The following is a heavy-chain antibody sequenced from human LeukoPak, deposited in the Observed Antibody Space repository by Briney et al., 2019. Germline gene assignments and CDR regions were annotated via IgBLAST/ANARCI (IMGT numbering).Heavy chain of an antibody. Sequence: GGSLRLSCAASGFTFSSYAMHWVRQAPGKGLEWVAVISYDGSNKYYADSVKGRFTISRDNSKNTLYLQMNSLRAEDTAVYYCARGPPTDYFDYWGQGTLVTVPS. CDR3: ARGPPTDYFDY. J-gene: IGHJ4*02. V-gene: IGHV3-30*01. CDR1: GFTFSSYA. CDR2: ISYDGSNK.